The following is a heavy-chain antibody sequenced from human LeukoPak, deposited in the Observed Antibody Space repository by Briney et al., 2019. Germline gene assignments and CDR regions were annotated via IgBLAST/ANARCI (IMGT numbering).Heavy chain of an antibody. D-gene: IGHD3-16*01. J-gene: IGHJ6*02. CDR2: INHSGST. V-gene: IGHV4-34*01. Sequence: SETLSLTCAVYGGSFSGYYWSWIRQPPGKGLEWIGEINHSGSTNYNPSLKSRVTIPVDTSKNQFSLKLSSVTAADTAVYYCARDEVMVIYGMDVWGQGTTVTVSS. CDR3: ARDEVMVIYGMDV. CDR1: GGSFSGYY.